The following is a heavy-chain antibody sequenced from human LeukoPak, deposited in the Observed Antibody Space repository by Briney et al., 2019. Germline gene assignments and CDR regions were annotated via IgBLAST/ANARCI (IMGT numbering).Heavy chain of an antibody. D-gene: IGHD3-22*01. CDR2: IKQDGSDK. CDR3: ARDLDSGNYFFAY. J-gene: IGHJ4*02. V-gene: IGHV3-7*01. Sequence: VGSLRLSCAASGFTLSNYWMTWVRQAPGKGLEWVANIKQDGSDKYYADSVKGRFTISRDNAKNSLYLQMSSLRAEDTAVYYCARDLDSGNYFFAYWGQGTPVTVSS. CDR1: GFTLSNYW.